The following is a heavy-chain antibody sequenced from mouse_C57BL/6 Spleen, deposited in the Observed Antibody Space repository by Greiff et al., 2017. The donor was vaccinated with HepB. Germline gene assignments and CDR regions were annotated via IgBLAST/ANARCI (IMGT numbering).Heavy chain of an antibody. CDR1: GYTFTEYT. Sequence: VKVVESGAELVKPGASVKLSCKASGYTFTEYTIHWVKQRSGQGLEWIGWFYPGSGSIKYNEKFKDKATLTADKSSSTVYMELSRLTSEDSAVYFCARHADYYGSSYGFDYWGQGTTLTVSS. V-gene: IGHV1-62-2*01. CDR3: ARHADYYGSSYGFDY. CDR2: FYPGSGSI. J-gene: IGHJ2*01. D-gene: IGHD1-1*01.